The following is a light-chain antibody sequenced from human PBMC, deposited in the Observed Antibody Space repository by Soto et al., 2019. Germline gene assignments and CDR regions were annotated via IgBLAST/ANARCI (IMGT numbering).Light chain of an antibody. V-gene: IGKV3-15*01. CDR2: DTS. Sequence: EVVMRQSPATLSVPPGEGATLSCRASQGIGDTLAWYQHKPGQTPRLLIYDTSTRATGVPTRFSGSRSGAEFTLAINSLQSEDFAVYYCQPYNNWPRTFGGGTKVDIK. CDR3: QPYNNWPRT. CDR1: QGIGDT. J-gene: IGKJ4*01.